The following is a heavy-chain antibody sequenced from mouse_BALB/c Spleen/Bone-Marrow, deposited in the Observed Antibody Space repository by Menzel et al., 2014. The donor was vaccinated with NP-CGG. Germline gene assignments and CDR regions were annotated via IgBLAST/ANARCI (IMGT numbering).Heavy chain of an antibody. D-gene: IGHD2-3*01. CDR1: GYSFTDYN. Sequence: EVKVVDSGPELEKPGASVKMSCKASGYSFTDYNMNWVKQSNGESLEWIGNIDPSYGGTTYNQKFKGEATLTVDKSSSTVYMQLKSLTSEDSAVYYCARGHDGYRTWFAYWGQGTLVTVSA. CDR2: IDPSYGGT. CDR3: ARGHDGYRTWFAY. J-gene: IGHJ3*01. V-gene: IGHV1-39*01.